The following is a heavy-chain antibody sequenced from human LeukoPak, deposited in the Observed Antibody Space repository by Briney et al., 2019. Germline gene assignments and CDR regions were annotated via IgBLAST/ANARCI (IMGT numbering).Heavy chain of an antibody. J-gene: IGHJ4*02. V-gene: IGHV3-23*01. CDR1: GCTFSSYS. D-gene: IGHD3-22*01. CDR3: AKAVVVITTTPLDY. Sequence: GGSLRLSCAASGCTFSSYSMGWVRQAPGKGLEWVSEIIGSGGSTYYAASMNGRFTISRDNSKNTLYLQMNSLRAEDTAVYYSAKAVVVITTTPLDYCGQRSLVTVAS. CDR2: IIGSGGST.